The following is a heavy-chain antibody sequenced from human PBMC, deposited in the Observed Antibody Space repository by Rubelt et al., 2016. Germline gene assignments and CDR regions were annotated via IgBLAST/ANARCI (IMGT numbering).Heavy chain of an antibody. J-gene: IGHJ6*02. CDR2: IIPLLGIA. CDR1: GGTFSSYA. Sequence: QVQLVQSGAEVKKPGSSVKVSCKASGGTFSSYAISWVRQAPGQGLEWMGRIIPLLGIANYAQKFQGRVTITADKSTSTAYMELGSLRAEDTAAYYCARPRPGYYDGMDVWGQGTTVTVSS. CDR3: ARPRPGYYDGMDV. V-gene: IGHV1-69*04. D-gene: IGHD6-6*01.